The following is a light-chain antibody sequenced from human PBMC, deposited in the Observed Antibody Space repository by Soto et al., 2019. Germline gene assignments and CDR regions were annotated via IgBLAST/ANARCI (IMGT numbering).Light chain of an antibody. CDR1: QSVDSY. CDR3: HQRSSWHIT. Sequence: EIVLTQSPASLSLSPGERATLSCRASQSVDSYLVWYQQKPGQAPRLLIFGASTRATGIPARFSGSGSGTDFTLTINNLEPEDFAVYYCHQRSSWHITFGQGTRLEIK. CDR2: GAS. V-gene: IGKV3-11*01. J-gene: IGKJ5*01.